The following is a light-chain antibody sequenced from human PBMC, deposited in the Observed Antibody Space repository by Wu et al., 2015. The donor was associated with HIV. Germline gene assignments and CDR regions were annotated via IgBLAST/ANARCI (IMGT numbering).Light chain of an antibody. CDR3: QQYGGSPIT. CDR1: ESVSSNY. Sequence: EIVLTQSPGTLALSPGERATLSCRASESVSSNYLAWYQHKVGQAPRLLIYETSNRATGIPDRFVGSGSGTEFTLTINRLEPEDFAIFYCQQYGGSPITFGQGTRLEI. J-gene: IGKJ5*01. V-gene: IGKV3-20*01. CDR2: ETS.